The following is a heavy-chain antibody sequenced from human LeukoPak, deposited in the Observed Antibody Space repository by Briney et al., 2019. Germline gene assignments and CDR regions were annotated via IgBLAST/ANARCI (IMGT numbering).Heavy chain of an antibody. Sequence: SGPTLVNPTQTLTLTCTFSGFSLSTALMRINWIRQPPGKALEWLARIDWDDDKFYITSLKTRLTVSKDTSKNQVILTMTNMDPVDTATYYCARILDYFGSGSYFDYWGQGTLVTVSS. D-gene: IGHD3-10*01. CDR2: IDWDDDK. CDR1: GFSLSTALMR. J-gene: IGHJ4*02. CDR3: ARILDYFGSGSYFDY. V-gene: IGHV2-70*04.